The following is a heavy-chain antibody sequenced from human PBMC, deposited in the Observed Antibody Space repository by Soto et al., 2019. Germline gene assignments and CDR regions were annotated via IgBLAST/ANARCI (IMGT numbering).Heavy chain of an antibody. Sequence: QVQLVQSGAEVKKPGASVKVSCTASGYIFTSYDINCVRQATGQGLEWMGWMNPKSGNTGYAQKFQGRVTMTRNTSISTVYMELRSLRSEDTAVYYCARGIRRGTYWFDPWGQGTLVTVSS. CDR1: GYIFTSYD. V-gene: IGHV1-8*01. CDR2: MNPKSGNT. D-gene: IGHD1-26*01. CDR3: ARGIRRGTYWFDP. J-gene: IGHJ5*02.